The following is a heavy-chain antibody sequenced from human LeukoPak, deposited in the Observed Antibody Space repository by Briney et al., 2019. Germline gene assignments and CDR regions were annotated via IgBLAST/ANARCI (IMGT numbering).Heavy chain of an antibody. D-gene: IGHD6-13*01. CDR3: ARISSSNWYNERGAFDV. CDR2: INHSGST. J-gene: IGHJ3*01. Sequence: SETLSLTCAVYGGSFSGYYWSWIRQPPGKGLEWIGEINHSGSTNYNPSLKSRVTISVDTSKNQFSLKLRSVTAADTAVYYCARISSSNWYNERGAFDVWGQGTMVTVSS. V-gene: IGHV4-34*01. CDR1: GGSFSGYY.